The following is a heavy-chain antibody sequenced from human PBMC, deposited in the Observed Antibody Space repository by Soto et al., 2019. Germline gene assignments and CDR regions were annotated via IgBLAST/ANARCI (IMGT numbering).Heavy chain of an antibody. CDR3: ARDAMSTAGLFFDS. Sequence: QVQLVQSGAEVKKPGASVKVSCKTSGYTFTNYGIDWVRQAPGQGLEWMGWISAYNGNTNYAQTFQGRVTMTTDTSTSTAYMEPRSLRSDATAVFYCARDAMSTAGLFFDSWDKGTLVTVSS. CDR1: GYTFTNYG. J-gene: IGHJ5*01. V-gene: IGHV1-18*01. CDR2: ISAYNGNT. D-gene: IGHD3-3*01.